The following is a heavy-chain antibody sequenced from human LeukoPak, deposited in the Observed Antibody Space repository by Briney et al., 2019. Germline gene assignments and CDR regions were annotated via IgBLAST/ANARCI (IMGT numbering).Heavy chain of an antibody. CDR1: GFTFSSYA. J-gene: IGHJ2*01. Sequence: GGSLRLSCAASGFTFSSYAMHWVRQAPGKGLEWVSGISWNSGSIGYADSVKGRFTISRDNAKNSLYLQMNSLRAEDTALYYCAKDFGSSWHWYFDLWGRGTLVTVSS. D-gene: IGHD6-13*01. CDR2: ISWNSGSI. CDR3: AKDFGSSWHWYFDL. V-gene: IGHV3-9*01.